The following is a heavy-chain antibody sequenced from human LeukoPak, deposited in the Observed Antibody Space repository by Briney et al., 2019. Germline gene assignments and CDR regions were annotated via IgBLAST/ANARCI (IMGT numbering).Heavy chain of an antibody. CDR3: ARDSLEYTTSSAAY. D-gene: IGHD6-13*01. J-gene: IGHJ4*02. CDR2: IKQDGSEK. V-gene: IGHV3-7*01. CDR1: GFTFSNYW. Sequence: GGSLRLSCAASGFTFSNYWMSWVRQAPGKGLEWVAIIKQDGSEKYSVDSVKGRFIISRDNAKNSLYLQMNRLRVEDTALYYCARDSLEYTTSSAAYWGQGALVTVSS.